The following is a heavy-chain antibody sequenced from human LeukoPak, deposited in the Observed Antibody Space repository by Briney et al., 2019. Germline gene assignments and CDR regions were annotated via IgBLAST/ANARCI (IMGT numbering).Heavy chain of an antibody. CDR3: ARDGARGGWYPYYFDY. CDR1: GFTFSSYA. CDR2: ISSNGGST. J-gene: IGHJ4*02. V-gene: IGHV3-64*01. Sequence: PGGSLRLSCAASGFTFSSYAMHWVRQAPGKGLEYVSAISSNGGSTYYANSVKGRFTISRDNSKNTLYLQMGSLRAEDMAVYYCARDGARGGWYPYYFDYWGQGTLVTVSS. D-gene: IGHD6-19*01.